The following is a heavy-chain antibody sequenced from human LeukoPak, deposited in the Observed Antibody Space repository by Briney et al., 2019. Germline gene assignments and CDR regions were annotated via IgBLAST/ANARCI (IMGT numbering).Heavy chain of an antibody. D-gene: IGHD3-9*01. Sequence: GGSLRLSCAASGFPFNAYWMTWVRQAPGKGLEWVANIKQDGSEKNYVDSVKGRFTISRDNAKNSLYLQMNNLRVEDTAMYYCAGGTGFIIKDWGQGTLVTVSS. CDR2: IKQDGSEK. J-gene: IGHJ4*02. V-gene: IGHV3-7*03. CDR1: GFPFNAYW. CDR3: AGGTGFIIKD.